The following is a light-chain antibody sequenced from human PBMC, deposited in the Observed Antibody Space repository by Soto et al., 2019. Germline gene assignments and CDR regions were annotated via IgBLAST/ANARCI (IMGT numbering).Light chain of an antibody. J-gene: IGLJ2*01. CDR1: SSNIGSNY. V-gene: IGLV1-47*02. CDR3: SAWDGSLSGRV. Sequence: QPVLTQSPSASGTPGQRVTISCSGSSSNIGSNYVYWYRQLPGTAPKLLIYSDTQRPSGVPDRFSGSKSGTSASLAISGLRSEDEADYYCSAWDGSLSGRVFGGGTKLIVL. CDR2: SDT.